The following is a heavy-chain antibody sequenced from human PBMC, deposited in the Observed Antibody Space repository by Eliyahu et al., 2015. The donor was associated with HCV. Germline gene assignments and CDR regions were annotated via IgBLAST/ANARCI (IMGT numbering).Heavy chain of an antibody. D-gene: IGHD3-22*01. J-gene: IGHJ4*02. Sequence: EVQLVQSGAEVKTPGESLRISCKGSGNTFASQWISWVRQVPGKGLEWVGRIDPTNSNTKYSPSFQGHVSISLDKSISTVHLQWSSLRASDTAVYYCTALRNSYDSSGFYYWGQGTLLTVSS. CDR2: IDPTNSNT. CDR3: TALRNSYDSSGFYY. CDR1: GNTFASQW. V-gene: IGHV5-10-1*01.